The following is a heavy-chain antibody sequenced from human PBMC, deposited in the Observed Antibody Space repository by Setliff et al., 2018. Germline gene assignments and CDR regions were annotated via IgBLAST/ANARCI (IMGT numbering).Heavy chain of an antibody. Sequence: GGSLRLSCAASGFIFSDPYMDWVRQAPGKGLEWVARIQNKAAGYGTQHAASVKGRFYISRDDSKNSLYLQMNSLKIEDTAMYYCTRDWDAALANWGQGTLVTVSS. CDR2: IQNKAAGYGT. CDR3: TRDWDAALAN. V-gene: IGHV3-72*01. CDR1: GFIFSDPY. D-gene: IGHD5-18*01. J-gene: IGHJ4*02.